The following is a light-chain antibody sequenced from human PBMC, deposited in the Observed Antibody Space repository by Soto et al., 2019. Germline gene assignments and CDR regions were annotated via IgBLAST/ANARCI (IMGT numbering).Light chain of an antibody. CDR1: QGISSY. V-gene: IGKV1-9*01. CDR2: AAS. CDR3: QQLNNYPYT. J-gene: IGKJ2*01. Sequence: DIQLTQSPTFLSASVGDRVIITCRASQGISSYLGWYQQKPGKAPKLLIYAASTLQSGVPSRFSGSGSETEFTLTISSLHPEDFATYYCQQLNNYPYTFGLGTKLEI.